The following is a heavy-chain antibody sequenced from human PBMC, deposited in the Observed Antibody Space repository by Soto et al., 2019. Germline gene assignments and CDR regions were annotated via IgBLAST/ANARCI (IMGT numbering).Heavy chain of an antibody. D-gene: IGHD5-12*01. CDR2: INPNSGGT. J-gene: IGHJ6*02. CDR1: GYTFTGYY. V-gene: IGHV1-2*02. Sequence: ASVKVSCKASGYTFTGYYMHWVRQAPGQGLEWMGWINPNSGGTNYAQKFQGRVTMTRDTSISTAHMELSRLRSDDTAVYYCAGEPASGYDFGYGMDVWGQGTTVTVSS. CDR3: AGEPASGYDFGYGMDV.